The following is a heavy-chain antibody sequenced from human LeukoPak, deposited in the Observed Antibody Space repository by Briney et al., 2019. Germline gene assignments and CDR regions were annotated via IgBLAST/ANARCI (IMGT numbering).Heavy chain of an antibody. CDR2: IYYSGST. Sequence: SETLSLTCTVSGGSISSGGYYWSWIRQHPGKGLEWIGYIYYSGSTYYNPSLKGRVTISVDTSKNQFSLKLSSVTAADTAVYYCASPYCSGGSCCAKTWGQGTLVTVSS. V-gene: IGHV4-31*03. CDR1: GGSISSGGYY. D-gene: IGHD2-15*01. CDR3: ASPYCSGGSCCAKT. J-gene: IGHJ5*02.